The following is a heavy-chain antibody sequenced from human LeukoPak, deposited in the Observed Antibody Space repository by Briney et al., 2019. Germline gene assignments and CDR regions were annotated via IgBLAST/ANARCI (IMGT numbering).Heavy chain of an antibody. D-gene: IGHD6-19*01. J-gene: IGHJ4*02. CDR3: ARDGSGWHYFDF. Sequence: GGSLRLSCAASGSTFSSYSMNWVRQAPGKGLEWVSSISSSSSYIYYADSVKGRFTISRDNAKNSLYLQMNSQRAEDTAVYYCARDGSGWHYFDFWGQGTLVTVSS. CDR2: ISSSSSYI. V-gene: IGHV3-21*01. CDR1: GSTFSSYS.